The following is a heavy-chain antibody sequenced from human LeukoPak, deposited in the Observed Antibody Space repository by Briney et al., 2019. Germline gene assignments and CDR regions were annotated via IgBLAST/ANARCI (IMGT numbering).Heavy chain of an antibody. V-gene: IGHV4-34*01. Sequence: SETLSLTCAVYGGSFSGYYWSWIRQPPGKGLEWIGEINHSGSTNYNPSLKSRVTISVDTSKNQFSLKLSSVTAADTAVYYCAGTKAAAGTGTIYYFDYWGQGTLVTVSS. CDR1: GGSFSGYY. D-gene: IGHD6-13*01. CDR2: INHSGST. J-gene: IGHJ4*02. CDR3: AGTKAAAGTGTIYYFDY.